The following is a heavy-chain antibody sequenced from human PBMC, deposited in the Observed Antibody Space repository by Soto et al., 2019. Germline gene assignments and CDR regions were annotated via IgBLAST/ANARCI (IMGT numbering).Heavy chain of an antibody. D-gene: IGHD3-22*01. CDR3: AREGGYYDSSGYYVLLN. CDR2: ISAYNGNT. Sequence: RASVKVSCKASGYTFTSYGISWVRQAPGQGLEWMGWISAYNGNTNYAQKLQGRVTMTTDTSTSTAYMELRSLRSDDTAVYYCAREGGYYDSSGYYVLLNWGQGTLVTVSS. V-gene: IGHV1-18*04. CDR1: GYTFTSYG. J-gene: IGHJ4*02.